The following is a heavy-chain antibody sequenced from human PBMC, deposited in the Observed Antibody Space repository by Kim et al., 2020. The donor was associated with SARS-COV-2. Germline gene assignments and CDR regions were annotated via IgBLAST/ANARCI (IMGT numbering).Heavy chain of an antibody. J-gene: IGHJ6*02. CDR2: INPSGGST. D-gene: IGHD2-2*01. Sequence: ASVKVSCKASGYTFTSYYMHWVRQAPGQGLEWMGIINPSGGSTSYAQKFQGRVTMTRDTSTSTVYMELSSLISEDTAVYYCAREYCSSTSCLPAGYYYYYYGMDVWGQGTTVTVSS. CDR3: AREYCSSTSCLPAGYYYYYYGMDV. CDR1: GYTFTSYY. V-gene: IGHV1-46*03.